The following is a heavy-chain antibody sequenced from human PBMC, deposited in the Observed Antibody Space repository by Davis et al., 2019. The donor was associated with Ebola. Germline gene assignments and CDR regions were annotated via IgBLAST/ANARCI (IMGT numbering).Heavy chain of an antibody. J-gene: IGHJ6*02. CDR2: INHSGST. V-gene: IGHV4-34*01. Sequence: SQTLSLTCAVYGGSFSGYYWSWIRQPPGKGLEWIGEINHSGSTNYNPSLKSRVTISVDTSKNQFSLKLSSVTAADTAVYYCARVDYDILTGYEDVWGQGTTVTVSS. CDR1: GGSFSGYY. CDR3: ARVDYDILTGYEDV. D-gene: IGHD3-9*01.